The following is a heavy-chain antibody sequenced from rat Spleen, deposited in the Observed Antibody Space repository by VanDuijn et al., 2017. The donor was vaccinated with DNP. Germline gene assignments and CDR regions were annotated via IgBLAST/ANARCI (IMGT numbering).Heavy chain of an antibody. CDR2: IGSDGYAP. D-gene: IGHD4-3*01. J-gene: IGHJ4*01. V-gene: IGHV5-25*01. CDR1: GFTFSDYY. Sequence: EVQLVESGGGLVQPGRSLKLSCAASGFTFSDYYMAWVRQAPTKGLEWVAYIGSDGYAPYYGDSVKGRFTISRDNAKSTLYLLMDSLRSEDTATYYCATQRSGYAMDAWGQGTSVTVSS. CDR3: ATQRSGYAMDA.